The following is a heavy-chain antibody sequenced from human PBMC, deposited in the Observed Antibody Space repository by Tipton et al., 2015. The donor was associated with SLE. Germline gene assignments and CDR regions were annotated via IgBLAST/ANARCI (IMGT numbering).Heavy chain of an antibody. J-gene: IGHJ6*02. CDR3: ARGGLFFYYGMDV. CDR1: GGSISSHY. V-gene: IGHV4-59*11. Sequence: LRLSCTVSGGSISSHYWSWIRQPPGKGLEWIGYIYYSGSTNYKPYLKSRVTISVDTSKNQFSLKLSSVTAADTAVYYCARGGLFFYYGMDVWGQGTTVTVSS. D-gene: IGHD2-21*01. CDR2: IYYSGST.